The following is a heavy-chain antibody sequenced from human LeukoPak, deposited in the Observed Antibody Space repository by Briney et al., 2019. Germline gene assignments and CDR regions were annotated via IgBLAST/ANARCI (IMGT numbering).Heavy chain of an antibody. Sequence: SETLSLTCAVYGGSFSGYYWSWIRQPPGEGLEWIGEINHSGSTNYNPSLKSRVTISVDTSKNQFSLKLSSVTAADTAVYYCARGRYCSSTSCYNSGRFDYWGQGTLVTVSS. J-gene: IGHJ4*02. D-gene: IGHD2-2*01. CDR3: ARGRYCSSTSCYNSGRFDY. V-gene: IGHV4-34*01. CDR1: GGSFSGYY. CDR2: INHSGST.